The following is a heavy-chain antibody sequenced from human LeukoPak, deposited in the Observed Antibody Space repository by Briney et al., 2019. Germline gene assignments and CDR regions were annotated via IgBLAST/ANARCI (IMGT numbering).Heavy chain of an antibody. Sequence: SETLSLTCTVSGGSISSYYWSWIRQPPGKGLEWIGYIYYSGSTNYNPSLKSRVTISVDTSKNQFSLKLSSVTAADTAVYYCARSVSGWLPDYWGQGTLVTVSS. J-gene: IGHJ4*02. V-gene: IGHV4-59*01. CDR2: IYYSGST. CDR3: ARSVSGWLPDY. D-gene: IGHD3-22*01. CDR1: GGSISSYY.